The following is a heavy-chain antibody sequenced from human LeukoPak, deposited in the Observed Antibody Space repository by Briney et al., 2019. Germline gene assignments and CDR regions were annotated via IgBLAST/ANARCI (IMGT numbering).Heavy chain of an antibody. V-gene: IGHV3-74*01. D-gene: IGHD6-13*01. J-gene: IGHJ3*02. CDR1: GFTFSSYW. CDR2: INSDGSST. Sequence: GGSLRLSCAASGFTFSSYWMHWVRQAPGKGLVWVSRINSDGSSTSYADSVKGRFTISRDNAKNTLYLQMNSLRAEDTAVYYCARGGIAEWDDALDICGQGTMVTVSS. CDR3: ARGGIAEWDDALDI.